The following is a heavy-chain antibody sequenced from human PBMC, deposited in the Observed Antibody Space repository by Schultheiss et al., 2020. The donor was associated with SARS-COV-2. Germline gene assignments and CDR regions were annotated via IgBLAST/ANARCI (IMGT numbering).Heavy chain of an antibody. CDR3: ARDRDYDSSGSSMDV. J-gene: IGHJ6*02. D-gene: IGHD3-22*01. CDR1: GYTFNGYS. Sequence: ASVKVSCKASGYTFNGYSINWVRQASGQGLEWMGWMHPHSGNTGHAQKFQGWVTMTRDTSISTAYMELSSLRSEDTAVYYCARDRDYDSSGSSMDVWGQGTTVTVSS. CDR2: MHPHSGNT. V-gene: IGHV1-2*04.